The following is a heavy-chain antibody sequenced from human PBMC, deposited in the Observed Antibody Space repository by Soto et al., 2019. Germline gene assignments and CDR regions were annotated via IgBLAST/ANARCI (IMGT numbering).Heavy chain of an antibody. CDR1: GYTFTSYA. J-gene: IGHJ4*02. Sequence: QVQLVQSGAEVKKPGASVKFSCKASGYTFTSYAMHWVRQAPGQSLGWMGWINAGNGNTKYSQKFQGRVTITRATSASTAYMELISLRSEDAAVDYCAREKSGCYERPCDYWGQGTLVTVSS. D-gene: IGHD6-19*01. V-gene: IGHV1-3*01. CDR3: AREKSGCYERPCDY. CDR2: INAGNGNT.